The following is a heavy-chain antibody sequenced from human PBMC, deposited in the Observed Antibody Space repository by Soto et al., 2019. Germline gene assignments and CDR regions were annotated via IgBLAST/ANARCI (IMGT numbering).Heavy chain of an antibody. CDR2: TSYDGSNK. CDR1: GFTVSSYG. Sequence: GGSLRLCCAASGFTVSSYGMHLVLQAPGKGLEWVAVTSYDGSNKYYADSVKGRFTISRDNSKNTLYLQMNSLRAEDTAVYYCARDGCSSTSCYYYYGMDVWGQGTTVTVSS. D-gene: IGHD2-2*01. V-gene: IGHV3-30*03. J-gene: IGHJ6*02. CDR3: ARDGCSSTSCYYYYGMDV.